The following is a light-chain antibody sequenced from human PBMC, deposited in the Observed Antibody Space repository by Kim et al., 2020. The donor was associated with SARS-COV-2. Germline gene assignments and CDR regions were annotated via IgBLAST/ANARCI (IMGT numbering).Light chain of an antibody. V-gene: IGLV3-19*01. CDR2: GKN. J-gene: IGLJ2*01. CDR3: NSRDSSGVV. Sequence: SVALGQTVKSTCRGDSLRNYYASWYQQKPGQAPILVFYGKNNRPSGIPHRFSGSSSRDTATLTINGTQAEDEADYYCNSRDSSGVVFGGGTKVTVL. CDR1: SLRNYY.